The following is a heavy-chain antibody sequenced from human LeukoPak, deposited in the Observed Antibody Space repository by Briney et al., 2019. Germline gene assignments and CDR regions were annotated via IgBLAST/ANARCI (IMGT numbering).Heavy chain of an antibody. CDR1: GFTFSTFW. Sequence: GGSLRLSCATSGFTFSTFWMHWVRQAPGKGLVWVSRINHDGSSTNYADSVKGRFTISRDNAKNTLYLQMNSLRAEDTAVYYCARDRVWWEDWGQGTLVTVSS. D-gene: IGHD1-26*01. J-gene: IGHJ4*02. V-gene: IGHV3-74*01. CDR3: ARDRVWWED. CDR2: INHDGSST.